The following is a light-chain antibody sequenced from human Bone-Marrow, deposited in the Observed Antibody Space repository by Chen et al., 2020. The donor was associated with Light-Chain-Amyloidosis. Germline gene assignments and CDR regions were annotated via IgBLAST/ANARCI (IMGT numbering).Light chain of an antibody. CDR3: QVWDRSSDRPV. V-gene: IGLV3-21*03. Sequence: SYVLTQPSSVSVAPGKTATIACGGNNIGSTSVHWYQQTPGQAPLMVVYDESDRPSGIPERVSGSNSGNTATLTISRVEAGDEADYYCQVWDRSSDRPVFGGGTKLTVL. CDR2: DES. CDR1: NIGSTS. J-gene: IGLJ3*02.